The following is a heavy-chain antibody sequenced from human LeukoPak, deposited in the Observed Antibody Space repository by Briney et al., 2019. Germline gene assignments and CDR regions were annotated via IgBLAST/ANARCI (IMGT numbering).Heavy chain of an antibody. CDR1: GFTFSDYY. CDR2: ISSSSSYT. V-gene: IGHV3-11*06. J-gene: IGHJ3*02. D-gene: IGHD2-15*01. CDR3: ARAGDIDAFDI. Sequence: GPLRLSCAASGFTFSDYYMSWIRQAPGKGLEWVSYISSSSSYTNYADSVKGRFTISRDNAKNSLYLQMNSLRAEDTAVYYCARAGDIDAFDIWGQGTMVTVSS.